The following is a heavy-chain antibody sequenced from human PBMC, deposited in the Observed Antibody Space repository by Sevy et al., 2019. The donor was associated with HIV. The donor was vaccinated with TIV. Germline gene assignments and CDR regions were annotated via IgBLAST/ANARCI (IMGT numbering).Heavy chain of an antibody. J-gene: IGHJ4*02. Sequence: GESLKISCKGSGYTFSNYWIGWVRQMPGKGLEWMGVIYPVDSVPRYSPSFQGQVTMSADKSTSTAYLKWSSLKTSDTAIYYCARYPIVVVPAAEYYFDYWGQGTLVTVSS. CDR2: IYPVDSVP. D-gene: IGHD2-2*01. CDR1: GYTFSNYW. CDR3: ARYPIVVVPAAEYYFDY. V-gene: IGHV5-51*01.